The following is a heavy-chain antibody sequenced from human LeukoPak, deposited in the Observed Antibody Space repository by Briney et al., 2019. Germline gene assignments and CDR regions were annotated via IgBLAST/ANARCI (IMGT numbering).Heavy chain of an antibody. CDR1: GGSITNYY. J-gene: IGHJ4*02. CDR3: ARHEFASPFDS. Sequence: SETLSLTCTVSGGSITNYYWSWIRQPPGKGLEWITYIYQTGNTDYNPSLKSRVTISLDTSKNQFSLNLSSVTAADTAVYYCARHEFASPFDSWGQGTLVTVSS. CDR2: IYQTGNT. V-gene: IGHV4-59*08. D-gene: IGHD2-21*01.